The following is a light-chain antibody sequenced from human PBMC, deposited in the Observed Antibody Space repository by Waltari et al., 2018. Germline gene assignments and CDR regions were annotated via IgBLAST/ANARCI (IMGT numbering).Light chain of an antibody. J-gene: IGLJ2*01. CDR3: CSYAGSSVFKVL. CDR1: SSDVGRYVL. V-gene: IGLV2-23*02. CDR2: EVN. Sequence: QSALTQPAPVSGSPGQSLPLSCTGTSSDVGRYVLVSWYQQHPGKAPKLMIYEVNKRPSGVSDRFSGSKSGSTAFLTISGLQAEDEAHYYCCSYAGSSVFKVLFGGGTKLTVL.